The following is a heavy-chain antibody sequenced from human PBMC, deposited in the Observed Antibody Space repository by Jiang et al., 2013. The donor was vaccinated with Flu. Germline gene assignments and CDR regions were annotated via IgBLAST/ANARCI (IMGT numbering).Heavy chain of an antibody. CDR1: GFTFSSYA. CDR2: ITSSGGRT. D-gene: IGHD1-7*01. Sequence: QLLESGGGLVQPGGSLRLSCAASGFTFSSYAMSWVRQAPGKGLEWVSAITSSGGRTHYADSVKGRFTISRDNSKNTLYLQMNSLRAEDTAVYYCAKDAPSRLELRVDYWGQGTLVTVSS. CDR3: AKDAPSRLELRVDY. V-gene: IGHV3-23*01. J-gene: IGHJ4*02.